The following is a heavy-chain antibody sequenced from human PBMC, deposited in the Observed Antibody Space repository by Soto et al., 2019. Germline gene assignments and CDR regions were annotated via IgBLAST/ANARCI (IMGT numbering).Heavy chain of an antibody. V-gene: IGHV3-23*01. CDR2: ITGGGGGT. CDR1: RFSFSNYA. J-gene: IGHJ3*02. Sequence: EVQLLESGGRLVPPGGSLRLSCAGSRFSFSNYAMTWARQAPGEGLEWVSSITGGGGGTTYADSVKGRFTISRDNSKNTLYLQMDSLRADDTAVYYCSTDPNGDYIGAFDIWGQGTMVTVSS. CDR3: STDPNGDYIGAFDI. D-gene: IGHD4-17*01.